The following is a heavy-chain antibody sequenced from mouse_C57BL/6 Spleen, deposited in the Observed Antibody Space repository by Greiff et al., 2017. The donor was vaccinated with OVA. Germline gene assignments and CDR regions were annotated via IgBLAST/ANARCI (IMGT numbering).Heavy chain of an antibody. CDR3: ARYPDYYGSSSYYAMDY. Sequence: QVQLQQPGTELVKPGASVTLSCKASGYTFTSYWMHWVKQRPGQGLEWIGNINPSNGGTNYNEKFKSKATLTVDKSSSTAYMQLSSLTSEDSAVYYCARYPDYYGSSSYYAMDYWGQGTSVTVSS. D-gene: IGHD1-1*01. J-gene: IGHJ4*01. CDR1: GYTFTSYW. CDR2: INPSNGGT. V-gene: IGHV1-53*01.